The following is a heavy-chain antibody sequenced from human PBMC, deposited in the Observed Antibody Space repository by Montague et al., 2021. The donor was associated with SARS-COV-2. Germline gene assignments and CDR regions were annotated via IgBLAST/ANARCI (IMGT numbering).Heavy chain of an antibody. D-gene: IGHD6-13*01. J-gene: IGHJ6*02. CDR2: IFHSGTI. Sequence: SETLSLTCRVSGDSISTSTWWTRVRQTPGKGLACIGEIFHSGTIXYNPSLKSRVSISVDKSNNQFSLRLSSLIAADTAVYYCATLSRRTAAGTRDYFGLDVWGQGTTVVVSS. CDR3: ATLSRRTAAGTRDYFGLDV. V-gene: IGHV4-4*02. CDR1: GDSISTSTW.